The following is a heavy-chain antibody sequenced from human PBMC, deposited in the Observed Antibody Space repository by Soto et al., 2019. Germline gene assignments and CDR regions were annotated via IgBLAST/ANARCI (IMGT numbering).Heavy chain of an antibody. Sequence: SQTPSLTSTVSGGTISNSSYCQGWIRQPPGKGLEWIGSIYYSGSTYYNPSLKSRVTISVDTSKNQFSLKLSSVTAADTAVYYCARHILPGTTRWPFDYWGQGTLVTVSS. V-gene: IGHV4-39*01. CDR3: ARHILPGTTRWPFDY. J-gene: IGHJ4*02. CDR1: GGTISNSSYC. D-gene: IGHD1-7*01. CDR2: IYYSGST.